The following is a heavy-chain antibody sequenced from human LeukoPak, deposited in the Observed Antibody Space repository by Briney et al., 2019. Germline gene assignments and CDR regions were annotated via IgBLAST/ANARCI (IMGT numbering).Heavy chain of an antibody. V-gene: IGHV4-4*07. CDR1: GGSISSYY. Sequence: SETLSLTCTVSGGSISSYYWSWIRQPAGKGLEWIGRIYTSGSTNYNPSLKSRVTMSVGTSKNQFSLKLSSVTAADTAVYYCARDQSDTAMATLDYWGQGTLVTVSS. D-gene: IGHD5-18*01. J-gene: IGHJ4*02. CDR3: ARDQSDTAMATLDY. CDR2: IYTSGST.